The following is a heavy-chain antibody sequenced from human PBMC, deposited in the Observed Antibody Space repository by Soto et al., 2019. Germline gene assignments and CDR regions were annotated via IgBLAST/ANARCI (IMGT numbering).Heavy chain of an antibody. V-gene: IGHV1-3*01. D-gene: IGHD1-7*01. Sequence: QFQLVQSGAEVKKPGASVKVSCKASGYTFTIYAMHWVRQAPGQRLEWMGWINAGNGNTKYSQKFQGRVTITRDTSTRQAYMELSSRRSEDTAVYYCARVYGRAGTTSHWGQGTLVTVSS. J-gene: IGHJ4*02. CDR1: GYTFTIYA. CDR3: ARVYGRAGTTSH. CDR2: INAGNGNT.